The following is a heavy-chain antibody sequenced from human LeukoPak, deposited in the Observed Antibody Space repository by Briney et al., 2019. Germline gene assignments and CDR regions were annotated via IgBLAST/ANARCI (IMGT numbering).Heavy chain of an antibody. D-gene: IGHD2-2*01. J-gene: IGHJ3*02. Sequence: GESLKISCKGSGYSFTSYWIGWVRPMPGKGLGWMGITYPGDSDTRYSPSFQGQVTISADKSISTAYLQWSSLKASDTAMYYCATSGYCSSTSCDAFDIWGQGTMVTVSS. CDR3: ATSGYCSSTSCDAFDI. V-gene: IGHV5-51*01. CDR2: TYPGDSDT. CDR1: GYSFTSYW.